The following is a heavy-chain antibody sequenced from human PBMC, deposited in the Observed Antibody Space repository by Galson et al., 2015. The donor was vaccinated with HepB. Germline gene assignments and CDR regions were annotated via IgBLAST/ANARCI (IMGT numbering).Heavy chain of an antibody. J-gene: IGHJ6*03. V-gene: IGHV3-30-3*01. Sequence: SLRLSCAASGFTFSSYAMHWVRQAPGKGLEWVAFISYDGNNKYYTDSVKGRFSISRDNAMDMLYLQMNSLRAEDTAVYYCARDFPSYYMSVWGKGTTVTVSS. CDR1: GFTFSSYA. CDR2: ISYDGNNK. CDR3: ARDFPSYYMSV.